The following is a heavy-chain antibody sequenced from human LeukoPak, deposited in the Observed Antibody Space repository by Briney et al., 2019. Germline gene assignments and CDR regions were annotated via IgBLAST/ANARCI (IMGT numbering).Heavy chain of an antibody. CDR3: AREVSADYGDYGCAFDI. D-gene: IGHD4-17*01. CDR1: GFTFSSYE. J-gene: IGHJ3*02. V-gene: IGHV3-7*01. CDR2: INQDGSKK. Sequence: GGSLRLSCAASGFTFSSYEMNWVRQAPGKGLEWVANINQDGSKKFYVDSVKGRFTISRDNAKNSLYLQMNSLRAEDTAVYYCAREVSADYGDYGCAFDISGQGTMVTVSS.